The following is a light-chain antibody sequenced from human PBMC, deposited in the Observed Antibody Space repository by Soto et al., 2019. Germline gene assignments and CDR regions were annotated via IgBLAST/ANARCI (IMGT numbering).Light chain of an antibody. J-gene: IGKJ4*02. Sequence: DIQMNKSPPSLSASVGDRVTITCRASQTVSKYLNWYQHKPGKAPKLLIYDASSLQSGVPSRFSGSGSGTDFTLTISSLQPEDFATYYCQQCYNLPLTFGRVTKVDIK. V-gene: IGKV1-39*01. CDR3: QQCYNLPLT. CDR2: DAS. CDR1: QTVSKY.